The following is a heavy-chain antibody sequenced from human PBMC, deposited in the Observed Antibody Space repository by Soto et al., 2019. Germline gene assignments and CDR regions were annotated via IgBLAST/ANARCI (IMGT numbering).Heavy chain of an antibody. J-gene: IGHJ4*02. D-gene: IGHD1-26*01. CDR3: ARPMNGIVGYFDY. Sequence: QVQLVEAGGGVVQPGRSLRLSCAASGFTFSSYGMHWVRQAPGKGLEWVAVIWYDGSNKYYADSVKGRFTISRDNSKNTLYLQMNSLRAEDTAVYYCARPMNGIVGYFDYWGQGTLVIVSS. CDR1: GFTFSSYG. CDR2: IWYDGSNK. V-gene: IGHV3-33*01.